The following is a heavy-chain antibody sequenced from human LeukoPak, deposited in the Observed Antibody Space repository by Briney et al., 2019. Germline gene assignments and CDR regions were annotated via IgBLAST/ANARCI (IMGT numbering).Heavy chain of an antibody. V-gene: IGHV4-34*01. J-gene: IGHJ4*02. CDR2: INHSGST. Sequence: TLSLTCTVSGGSISGYYWSWIRQPPGKGLEWIGEINHSGSTNYNPSLKSRVTISVDTSKNQFSLKLSSVTAADTAVYYCAREGGRGYCSSTSCYRGQYYFDYWGQGTLVTVSS. D-gene: IGHD2-2*01. CDR3: AREGGRGYCSSTSCYRGQYYFDY. CDR1: GGSISGYY.